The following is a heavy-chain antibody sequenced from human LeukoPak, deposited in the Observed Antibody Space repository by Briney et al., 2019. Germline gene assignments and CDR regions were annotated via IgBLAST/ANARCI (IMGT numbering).Heavy chain of an antibody. Sequence: GGSLRLSCVASEFSIKTYNMNWVRQAPGKGLEWVSSICGTSNCLYYSDSVKGRFTVSRDNAKNSLYLQMNSLRVEDTAVYYCARDQTPGIRLADAFDIWGQGTMVTVSS. CDR1: EFSIKTYN. V-gene: IGHV3-21*01. J-gene: IGHJ3*02. CDR3: ARDQTPGIRLADAFDI. CDR2: ICGTSNCL.